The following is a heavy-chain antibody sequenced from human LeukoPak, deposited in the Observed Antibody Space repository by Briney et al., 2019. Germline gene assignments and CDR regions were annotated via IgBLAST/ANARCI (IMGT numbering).Heavy chain of an antibody. J-gene: IGHJ4*02. CDR2: INHTGST. Sequence: SETLSLTCAVYGGSLSGYYWSWIRQPPGKGLEWIGEINHTGSTNYNPSLKSRVTISVDTSKNQFSLKLSSVTAADTTVYYCARPLDSSNNYFDYWGQGTLVTVSA. V-gene: IGHV4-34*01. CDR3: ARPLDSSNNYFDY. D-gene: IGHD6-13*01. CDR1: GGSLSGYY.